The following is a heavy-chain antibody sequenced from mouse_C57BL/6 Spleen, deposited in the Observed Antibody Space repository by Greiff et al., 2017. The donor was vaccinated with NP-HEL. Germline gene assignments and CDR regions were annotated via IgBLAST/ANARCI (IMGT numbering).Heavy chain of an antibody. D-gene: IGHD2-4*01. CDR3: TTGDYDDYFDY. CDR1: GFNIKDDY. CDR2: IGTENCDT. Sequence: VQLQQSGAELVRPGASVKLSCTASGFNIKDDYMHWVQQRPEQGLEWIGWIGTENCDTEYASKVQGKATITADTSSNTAYLQLSSVTSEDTDVYYCTTGDYDDYFDYWGQGTTLTVSS. V-gene: IGHV14-4*01. J-gene: IGHJ2*01.